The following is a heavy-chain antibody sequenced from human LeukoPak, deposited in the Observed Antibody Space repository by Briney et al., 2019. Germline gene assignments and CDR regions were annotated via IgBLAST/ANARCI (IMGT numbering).Heavy chain of an antibody. CDR2: INHSGST. V-gene: IGHV4-34*09. D-gene: IGHD6-13*01. CDR3: ARLIAAAGLLNFDY. CDR1: GGSFSGYY. J-gene: IGHJ4*02. Sequence: SETLSLTCAVYGGSFSGYYWSWIRQPPGKGLEWIGEINHSGSTNYNPSLKSRVTISVDTSKNQFSLKLSSVTAADTAVYYCARLIAAAGLLNFDYWGQGTLVTVSS.